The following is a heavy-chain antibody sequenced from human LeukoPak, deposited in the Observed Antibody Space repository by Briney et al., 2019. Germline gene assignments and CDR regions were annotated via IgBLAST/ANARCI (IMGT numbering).Heavy chain of an antibody. CDR2: IYYSGST. CDR1: GGSISSGGYY. J-gene: IGHJ4*02. D-gene: IGHD4-23*01. CDR3: ASTTVVTPYIDY. V-gene: IGHV4-31*03. Sequence: PSETLSLTCTVCGGSISSGGYYWSWIRQHPGKGLEWIGYIYYSGSTYYNPSLKSRVTISVDTSKNQFSLKLSSVTAADTAVYYCASTTVVTPYIDYWGQGTLVTVSS.